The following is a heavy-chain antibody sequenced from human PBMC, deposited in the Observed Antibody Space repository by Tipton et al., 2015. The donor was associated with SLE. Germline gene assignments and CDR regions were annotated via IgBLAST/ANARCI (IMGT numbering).Heavy chain of an antibody. V-gene: IGHV3-30*02. CDR3: ATRRDGYNYGGFDI. J-gene: IGHJ3*02. Sequence: SLRLSCAASGFAFANYAMHWVRQAPGKGLEWVAFIRYDGSNKNYADSVKGRFTISRDNSKNTLYLQMNSLRAEDTAVYYCATRRDGYNYGGFDIWGQGTMVTVFS. CDR2: IRYDGSNK. D-gene: IGHD5-24*01. CDR1: GFAFANYA.